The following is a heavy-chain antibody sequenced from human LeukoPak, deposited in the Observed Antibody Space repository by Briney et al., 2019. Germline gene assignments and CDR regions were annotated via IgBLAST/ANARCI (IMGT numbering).Heavy chain of an antibody. D-gene: IGHD1-26*01. CDR3: ARGGKYFRFDP. J-gene: IGHJ5*02. CDR2: ISAYNGNT. Sequence: ASVKVSSKAAVYTVTNYIISWVRQAPGQGLEWRGWISAYNGNTKHAQKLQGRFTMTTDTSPATAYMELRSLRSDDTAVYYCARGGKYFRFDPWGQGTLVTVSS. CDR1: VYTVTNYI. V-gene: IGHV1-18*01.